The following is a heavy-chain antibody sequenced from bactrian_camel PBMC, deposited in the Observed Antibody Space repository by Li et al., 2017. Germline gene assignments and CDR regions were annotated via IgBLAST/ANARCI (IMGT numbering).Heavy chain of an antibody. CDR2: IVGNGATT. CDR1: VYVDSTHC. D-gene: IGHD3*01. Sequence: HVQLVESGGGSVEAGGSLRLTCEASVYVDSTHCMGWFRQAPGKGLEWVAGIVGNGATTYYSDSVKGRFTVSRDNAKNTLYLQMSNLKTEDTAVYRCGTGRDQRTAFESPLRGQGTQVTVSS. J-gene: IGHJ4*01. V-gene: IGHV3S6*01.